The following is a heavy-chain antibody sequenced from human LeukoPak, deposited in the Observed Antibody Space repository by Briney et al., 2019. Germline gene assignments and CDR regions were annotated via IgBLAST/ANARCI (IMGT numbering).Heavy chain of an antibody. J-gene: IGHJ2*01. CDR3: ARLDDSLYFDL. CDR2: IYHSGST. D-gene: IGHD1-1*01. V-gene: IGHV4-38-2*02. CDR1: GDSISSYY. Sequence: SETLSLTCTVSGDSISSYYWSWIRQPPGKGLEWIGSIYHSGSTYYNPSLKSRVTISVDTSKNQFSLKLSSVTAADTAVYYCARLDDSLYFDLWGRGTLVTVSS.